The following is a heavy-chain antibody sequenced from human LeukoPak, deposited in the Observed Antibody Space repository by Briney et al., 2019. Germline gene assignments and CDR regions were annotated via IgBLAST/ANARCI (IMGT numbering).Heavy chain of an antibody. CDR2: INPSGGST. Sequence: GASVKVSCKASGYTFTGYYLHWVRQAPGQGLEWMGIINPSGGSTSYAQKFQGRVTMTRDTSTSTVYMELSSLRSEDTAVYYCARDGSSSWYPDYWGQGTLVTVSS. D-gene: IGHD6-13*01. V-gene: IGHV1-46*01. CDR1: GYTFTGYY. J-gene: IGHJ4*02. CDR3: ARDGSSSWYPDY.